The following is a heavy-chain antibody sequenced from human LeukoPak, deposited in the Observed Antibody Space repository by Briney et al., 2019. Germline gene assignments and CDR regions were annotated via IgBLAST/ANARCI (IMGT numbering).Heavy chain of an antibody. Sequence: GASVKVSCKASGYTFTSYGISWVRQAPGQGLEWMGWISAYNGNTNYAQKLQGRVTMTADTSTSTAYMELRSLRSDDTAVYYCARGDSSSWYARPFDYWGQGTLVTVSS. J-gene: IGHJ4*02. CDR3: ARGDSSSWYARPFDY. D-gene: IGHD6-13*01. CDR1: GYTFTSYG. CDR2: ISAYNGNT. V-gene: IGHV1-18*01.